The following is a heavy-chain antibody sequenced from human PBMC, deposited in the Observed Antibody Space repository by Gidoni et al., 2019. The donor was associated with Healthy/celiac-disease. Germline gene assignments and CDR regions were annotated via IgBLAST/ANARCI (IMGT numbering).Heavy chain of an antibody. Sequence: EVQLVESGGVVVQPGGSLRLSCAASGFTFDDYTMHWVRQAPGKGLEWVSLISWDGGSTYYADSVKGRFTISRDNSKNSLYLQMNSLRTEDTALYYCAKGYDFWSGYLDYWGQGTLVTVSS. CDR2: ISWDGGST. D-gene: IGHD3-3*01. V-gene: IGHV3-43*01. CDR1: GFTFDDYT. CDR3: AKGYDFWSGYLDY. J-gene: IGHJ4*02.